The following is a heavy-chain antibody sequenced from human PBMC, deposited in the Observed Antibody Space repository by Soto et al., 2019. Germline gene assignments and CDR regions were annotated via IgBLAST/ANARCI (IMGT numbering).Heavy chain of an antibody. CDR2: ISSSSSTI. D-gene: IGHD2-15*01. V-gene: IGHV3-48*01. CDR1: GFTFSSYS. CDR3: ARDRLSYCSGGSGRAEDY. J-gene: IGHJ4*02. Sequence: EVQLVESGGGLVQPGGSLRLSCAASGFTFSSYSMNWVRQAPGKGLEWVSYISSSSSTIYYADSVKGRFTISRDNAKNSLYLQMNSLRAEDTAVYYCARDRLSYCSGGSGRAEDYWGQGTLVTVSS.